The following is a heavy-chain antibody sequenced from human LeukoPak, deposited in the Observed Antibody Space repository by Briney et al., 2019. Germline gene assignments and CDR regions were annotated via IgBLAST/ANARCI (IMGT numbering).Heavy chain of an antibody. V-gene: IGHV4-59*01. Sequence: SETLSLTCTVSGGSISSYYWSWIRQPPGKGLEWIGYIYYSGSTNYNPSLKSRVTISVDTSKSQFSLKLSSVTAADTAVYYCAREWGTGRFDPWGQGTLVTVSS. CDR2: IYYSGST. J-gene: IGHJ5*02. CDR1: GGSISSYY. CDR3: AREWGTGRFDP. D-gene: IGHD1-1*01.